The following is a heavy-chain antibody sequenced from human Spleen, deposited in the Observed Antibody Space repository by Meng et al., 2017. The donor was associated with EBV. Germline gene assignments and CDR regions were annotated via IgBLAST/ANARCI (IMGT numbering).Heavy chain of an antibody. D-gene: IGHD3-3*01. J-gene: IGHJ4*01. V-gene: IGHV4-34*12. Sequence: APLQQWGTGLLQLSDPVSSTCALYGGSFNGYYSSWIRQSPGKGLDWNADLVPGGTPNFNPSLESRVTISIDASKNQFSLKLTSVTAADSAIYYCARSSYLTSRPFDYWGRGTLVTVSS. CDR1: GGSFNGYY. CDR2: LVPGGTP. CDR3: ARSSYLTSRPFDY.